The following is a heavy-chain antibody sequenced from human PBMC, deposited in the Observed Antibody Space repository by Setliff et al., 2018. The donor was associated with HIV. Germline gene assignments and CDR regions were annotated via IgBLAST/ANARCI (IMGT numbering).Heavy chain of an antibody. J-gene: IGHJ4*02. D-gene: IGHD2-21*01. CDR2: IYHSGIS. CDR3: ARVRLRVPPSIFDY. V-gene: IGHV4-34*01. CDR1: GGSFTGYY. Sequence: PSETLSLTCAVYGGSFTGYYWSWIRQSPERGLEWIGDIYHSGISNYNPSLKSRVTLSIDTSKNQFSLKLRSVTAADTAVYYCARVRLRVPPSIFDYWGQGTQVTVSS.